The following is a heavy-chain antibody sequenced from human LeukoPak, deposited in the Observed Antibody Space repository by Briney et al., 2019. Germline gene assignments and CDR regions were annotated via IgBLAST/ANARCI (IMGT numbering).Heavy chain of an antibody. V-gene: IGHV3-74*01. J-gene: IGHJ4*02. CDR3: ISEVGKGSH. CDR1: GFTFSSYW. CDR2: IKSDGSNI. Sequence: GGSLRLSCAASGFTFSSYWMHWVRQAPGKGLVWVSNIKSDGSNINYADSVKGRFTISRDNAKNTLYLQMNSLRAEDAAVYYCISEVGKGSHWGQGTLVTVSS. D-gene: IGHD1-26*01.